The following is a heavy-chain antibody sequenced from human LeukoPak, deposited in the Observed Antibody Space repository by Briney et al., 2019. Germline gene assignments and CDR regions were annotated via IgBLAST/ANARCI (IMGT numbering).Heavy chain of an antibody. CDR1: VFTFSRYN. CDR3: ARVLETDCSGGSCYSGLDY. Sequence: GGSLRLSCAASVFTFSRYNMNWVRQAPGKGLEWVSSISRTGNYIYYADSVKGRFTISRDNAQNSLFLQMNSLRVEDTAVYYCARVLETDCSGGSCYSGLDYWGQGTLVTVSS. CDR2: ISRTGNYI. D-gene: IGHD2-15*01. V-gene: IGHV3-21*01. J-gene: IGHJ4*02.